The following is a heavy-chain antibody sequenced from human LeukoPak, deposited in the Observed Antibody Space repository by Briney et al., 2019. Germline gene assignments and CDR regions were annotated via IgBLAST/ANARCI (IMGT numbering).Heavy chain of an antibody. J-gene: IGHJ3*02. CDR3: AKDGGYCSSSSCQGYAFDI. D-gene: IGHD2-2*03. Sequence: GGSLRLSCAASGFTFSGYWMSWVRQAPGKGLEWVAFIRYDGSNKYYADSVKGRFTISRDSSKNTLYLQMNSLRAEDTAVFYCAKDGGYCSSSSCQGYAFDIWGQGTMVIVSS. CDR2: IRYDGSNK. V-gene: IGHV3-30*02. CDR1: GFTFSGYW.